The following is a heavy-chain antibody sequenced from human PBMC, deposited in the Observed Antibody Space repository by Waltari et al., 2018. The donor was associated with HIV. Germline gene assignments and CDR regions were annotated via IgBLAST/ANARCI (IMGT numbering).Heavy chain of an antibody. CDR1: GFALSAYG. J-gene: IGHJ4*02. CDR2: IDESGKTT. CDR3: TKDGPPRYGIYYFDS. Sequence: EVQLLESGRALVQPGGSLRLSCSASGFALSAYGLSWVRQPPGKGLEWVSGIDESGKTTYYADSVKGRFTISRDNSKDILSLQMNNLRADDTATYYCTKDGPPRYGIYYFDSWGQGAQVTVSS. D-gene: IGHD1-1*01. V-gene: IGHV3-23*05.